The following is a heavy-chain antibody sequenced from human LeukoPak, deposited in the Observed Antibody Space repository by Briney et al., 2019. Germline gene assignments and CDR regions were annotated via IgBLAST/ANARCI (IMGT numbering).Heavy chain of an antibody. D-gene: IGHD5-24*01. Sequence: GGSLRFSCAASGFTFSSYCMSWVRQAPGKGLEWVANIKQDGSEKYYVDSVKGRFTISRDNAKNSLYLQMNSLRAEDTAVYYCARDTPEMATNRLGWFDPWGQGTLVIVSS. CDR1: GFTFSSYC. V-gene: IGHV3-7*01. J-gene: IGHJ5*02. CDR2: IKQDGSEK. CDR3: ARDTPEMATNRLGWFDP.